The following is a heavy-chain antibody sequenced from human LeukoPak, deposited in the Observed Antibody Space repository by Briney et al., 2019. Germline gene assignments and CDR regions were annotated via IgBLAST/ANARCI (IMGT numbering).Heavy chain of an antibody. CDR2: IYYSGST. D-gene: IGHD2-8*01. J-gene: IGHJ3*02. Sequence: SQTLSLTCTVSGGSISSGGYYWSWIRQHPGKGLEWIGYIYYSGSTYYNPSLKSRVTISVDTSKNQFSLKLSSVTAADTAVYYCARVYAVFYTFDIWGQGTMVTVSS. CDR1: GGSISSGGYY. V-gene: IGHV4-31*03. CDR3: ARVYAVFYTFDI.